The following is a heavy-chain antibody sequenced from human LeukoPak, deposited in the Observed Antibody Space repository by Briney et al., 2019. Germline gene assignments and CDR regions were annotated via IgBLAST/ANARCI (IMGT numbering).Heavy chain of an antibody. Sequence: SETLSLTCTVSGGSISSYYWSWIRQPPGKGLEWIGYIYYSESTNYNPSLKSRVTISVDTSKNQFSLKLSSVTAADTAVYYCAISPGEFAARELWFDPWVQGTLVTVSS. CDR3: AISPGEFAARELWFDP. CDR2: IYYSEST. CDR1: GGSISSYY. V-gene: IGHV4-59*01. D-gene: IGHD6-6*01. J-gene: IGHJ5*02.